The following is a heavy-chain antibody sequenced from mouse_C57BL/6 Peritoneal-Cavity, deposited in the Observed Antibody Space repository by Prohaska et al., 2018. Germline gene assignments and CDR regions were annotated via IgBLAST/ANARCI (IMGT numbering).Heavy chain of an antibody. CDR1: GYTFTSYW. D-gene: IGHD2-3*01. CDR2: IDPNSGCT. V-gene: IGHV1-72*01. Sequence: QVQLQQPGAELVKPGASVKLSCKASGYTFTSYWMHWVKQRPGRGLEWIGRIDPNSGCTKYNEKFKSKATLTVDKPSSTAYMQLSSLTSEDSAVYYCARGGEGWFGDFQFAYWGQGTLVTVSA. J-gene: IGHJ3*01. CDR3: ARGGEGWFGDFQFAY.